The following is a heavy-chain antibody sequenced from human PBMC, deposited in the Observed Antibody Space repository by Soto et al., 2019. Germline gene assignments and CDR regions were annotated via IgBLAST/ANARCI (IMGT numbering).Heavy chain of an antibody. CDR2: INAGNGNT. CDR1: GYTFTSYA. D-gene: IGHD3-10*01. CDR3: ARGRVTMVRGVISDFYYYYYGMDV. J-gene: IGHJ6*02. V-gene: IGHV1-3*01. Sequence: ASVKVSCKASGYTFTSYAMHWVRQAPGQRLEWMGWINAGNGNTKYSQKFQGRVTITRDTSASTAYMELSSLRSEDTAVYYCARGRVTMVRGVISDFYYYYYGMDVWGQGTTVTVSS.